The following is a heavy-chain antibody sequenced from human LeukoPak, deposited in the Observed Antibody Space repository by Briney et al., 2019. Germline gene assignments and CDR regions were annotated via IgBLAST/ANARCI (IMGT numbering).Heavy chain of an antibody. CDR2: ISGSGGST. CDR3: AREGGLWFGELIYYYYMDV. CDR1: GFTFSTYG. D-gene: IGHD3-10*01. J-gene: IGHJ6*03. Sequence: PGGSLRLSCVASGFTFSTYGMSWVRQAPGKGLEWVSAISGSGGSTYYADSVKGRFTISRDNSKNTLYLQMNSLRAEDTAVYYCAREGGLWFGELIYYYYMDVWGKGTTVTISS. V-gene: IGHV3-23*01.